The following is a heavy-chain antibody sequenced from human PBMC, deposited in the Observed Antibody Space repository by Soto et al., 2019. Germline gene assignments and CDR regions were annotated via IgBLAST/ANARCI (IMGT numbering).Heavy chain of an antibody. V-gene: IGHV1-69*12. J-gene: IGHJ4*02. D-gene: IGHD1-26*01. Sequence: QVHLVQSGAEVKKPGSSVKVSCKTAGGTFSDSAINWLRQTPGQGLEWMVGLVPMFRTANYAPNLQGRVSITADESTSTVFMALSSLTFEDTAVYYCARGLGGSYFPFDFWGQGTLVTVSS. CDR2: LVPMFRTA. CDR3: ARGLGGSYFPFDF. CDR1: GGTFSDSA.